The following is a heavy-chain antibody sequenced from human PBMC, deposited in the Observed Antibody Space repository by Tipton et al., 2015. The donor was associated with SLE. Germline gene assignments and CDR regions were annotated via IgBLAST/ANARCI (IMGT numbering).Heavy chain of an antibody. CDR1: GGSINSYY. Sequence: TLSLTCTVSGGSINSYYWSWIRQPPGKGLEWIGYIYYSGSTNYKPSLKSRVTISVDTSKNQFSLKLSSVTAADTAVYYCARELGMVAFDIWGQGTMVTVSS. D-gene: IGHD7-27*01. J-gene: IGHJ3*02. V-gene: IGHV4-59*01. CDR2: IYYSGST. CDR3: ARELGMVAFDI.